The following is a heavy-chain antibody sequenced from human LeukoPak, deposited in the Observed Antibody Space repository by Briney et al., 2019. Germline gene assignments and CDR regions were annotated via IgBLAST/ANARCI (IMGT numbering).Heavy chain of an antibody. CDR2: INPSGGST. V-gene: IGHV1-46*01. CDR1: GYTFTSYY. J-gene: IGHJ4*02. D-gene: IGHD3-22*01. CDR3: AKDQYYYDGSGYRLDY. Sequence: GASVKVSCKASGYTFTSYYMHWVRQAPGQGLEWMGIINPSGGSTSYAQKFQGRVTMTRDTSTSTVYMELSSLRSEDTAVYYCAKDQYYYDGSGYRLDYWGQGTLATVSS.